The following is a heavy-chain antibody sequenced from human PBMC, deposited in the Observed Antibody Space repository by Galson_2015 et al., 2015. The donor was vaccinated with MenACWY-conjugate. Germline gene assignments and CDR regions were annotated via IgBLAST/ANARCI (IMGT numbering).Heavy chain of an antibody. Sequence: SLRLSCAASGFTFRNSWMNWIRQAPGSGLAWVANINPEGSRGTYVDSVKGRFTLSRDNDVNSVYLEMNSLRPEDTAVFYCAAWTADDNYWAQGTLVTVSS. J-gene: IGHJ4*02. D-gene: IGHD3/OR15-3a*01. V-gene: IGHV3-7*01. CDR3: AAWTADDNY. CDR2: INPEGSRG. CDR1: GFTFRNSW.